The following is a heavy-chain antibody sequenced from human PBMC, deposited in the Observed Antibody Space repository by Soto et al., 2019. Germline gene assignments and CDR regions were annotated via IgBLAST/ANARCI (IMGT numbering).Heavy chain of an antibody. D-gene: IGHD3-3*02. CDR1: GFTFSTYA. J-gene: IGHJ4*02. Sequence: PGGSLRLSCVASGFTFSTYAMTWVRQAPGKGLEWVSAISGSGSGTNYADSVKGRFTVSRDNSKNILYLQMNSLRAEDTAVYYCARGISPLDYWGQGTVVTVS. CDR3: ARGISPLDY. CDR2: ISGSGSGT. V-gene: IGHV3-23*01.